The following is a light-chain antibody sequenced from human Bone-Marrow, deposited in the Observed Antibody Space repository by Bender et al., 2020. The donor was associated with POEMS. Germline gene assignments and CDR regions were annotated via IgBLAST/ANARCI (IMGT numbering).Light chain of an antibody. CDR3: SSYTSSSSLG. J-gene: IGLJ2*01. V-gene: IGLV1-44*01. CDR2: INN. Sequence: QSVLTQPPSASGTPGQRVTISCSGSSSNIGTNPVNWYQQLPGTAPKLLIYINNQRPSGVPDRFSGSKSGTSASLAISGLQSEDEADYYCSSYTSSSSLGFGGGTKMTVL. CDR1: SSNIGTNP.